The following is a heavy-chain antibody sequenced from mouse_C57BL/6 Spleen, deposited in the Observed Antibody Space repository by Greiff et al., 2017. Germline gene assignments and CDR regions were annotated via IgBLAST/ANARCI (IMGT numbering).Heavy chain of an antibody. V-gene: IGHV1-52*01. CDR2: IDPSDSAT. Sequence: QVQLQQPGAELVRPGSSVKLSCKASGYTFTSYWMHWVKQRPIQGLEWIGNIDPSDSATQYTQKFKDKATLTVDKSSSTAYMQRSSLTSEDSAVYYCARWTAAQATHFDYWGQGTTLTVSS. CDR1: GYTFTSYW. D-gene: IGHD3-2*02. J-gene: IGHJ2*01. CDR3: ARWTAAQATHFDY.